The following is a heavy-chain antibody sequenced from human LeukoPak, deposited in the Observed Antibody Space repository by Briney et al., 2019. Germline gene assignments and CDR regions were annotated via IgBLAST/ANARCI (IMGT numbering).Heavy chain of an antibody. V-gene: IGHV4-39*07. CDR2: IYYSGST. Sequence: SETLSLTCTVSGGSISSSSYYWGWIRQPPGKGLEWIGSIYYSGSTYYNPSLKSRVTISVDTSKNQFSLKLSSVTAADTAVYYCASGGSYPFAFDYWGQGTLVTASS. J-gene: IGHJ4*02. D-gene: IGHD1-26*01. CDR3: ASGGSYPFAFDY. CDR1: GGSISSSSYY.